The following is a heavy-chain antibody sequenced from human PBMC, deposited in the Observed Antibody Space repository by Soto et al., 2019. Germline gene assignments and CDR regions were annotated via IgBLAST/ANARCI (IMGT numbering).Heavy chain of an antibody. CDR1: GGYISSGGYY. Sequence: ASETLSLTCTVSGGYISSGGYYWSWLRQHPGKGLEWIGYIYYSGSTYYNPSLKSRVTISVDTSKNQFSLKLSSVTAADTAVYYCARDLPDVVVTAHIPVSFGFDPWGQGTLVTVSS. J-gene: IGHJ5*02. D-gene: IGHD2-21*02. CDR2: IYYSGST. CDR3: ARDLPDVVVTAHIPVSFGFDP. V-gene: IGHV4-31*03.